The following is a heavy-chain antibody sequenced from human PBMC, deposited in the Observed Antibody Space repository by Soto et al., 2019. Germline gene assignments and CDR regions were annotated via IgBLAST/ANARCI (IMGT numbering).Heavy chain of an antibody. CDR2: INTGKGNT. J-gene: IGHJ6*02. CDR1: GYKFANYA. D-gene: IGHD3-16*01. CDR3: ARDLLGLGLTNGLYGVDD. V-gene: IGHV1-3*04. Sequence: QVRLVQSGTEVKRPGASVMVSCKASGYKFANYAIHWVRQAPGQNFEWMGWINTGKGNTRNSQKFQDRVTFTRATSATTDHIGVSSLKVEDTAVYYWARDLLGLGLTNGLYGVDDWGQETTVIVCS.